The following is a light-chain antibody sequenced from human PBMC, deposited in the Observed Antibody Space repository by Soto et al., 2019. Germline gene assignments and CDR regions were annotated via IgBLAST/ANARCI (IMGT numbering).Light chain of an antibody. CDR2: GAS. CDR1: QSVSNNY. CDR3: QQYNNWWT. Sequence: EIVLTQSPGTLSLSPGERATLSCRASQSVSNNYLAWYQQKPGQAPSLLIFGASNRAPDIPDRFSGSGSGTDFTLTISRLEPEDFAVYYCQQYNNWWTFGQGTKVDIK. V-gene: IGKV3-20*01. J-gene: IGKJ1*01.